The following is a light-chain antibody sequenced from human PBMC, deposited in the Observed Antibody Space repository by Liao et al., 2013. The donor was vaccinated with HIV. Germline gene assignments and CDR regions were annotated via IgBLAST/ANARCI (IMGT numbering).Light chain of an antibody. CDR2: YDN. CDR3: QVWDSSRDHPYV. J-gene: IGLJ1*01. CDR1: KVGRKS. Sequence: SDVLTQPPSVSVAPGKTAKITCEGDKVGRKSVHWYQRKPGQAPVLVMYYDNDRPSGIPERFSGSTSGNTATLTISRVEAGDEADYYCQVWDSSRDHPYVFGTGTKVTVL. V-gene: IGLV3-21*01.